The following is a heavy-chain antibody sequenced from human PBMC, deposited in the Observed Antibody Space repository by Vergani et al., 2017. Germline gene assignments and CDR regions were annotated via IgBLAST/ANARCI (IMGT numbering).Heavy chain of an antibody. D-gene: IGHD3-3*01. CDR1: GYTFTGYY. J-gene: IGHJ6*04. V-gene: IGHV1-2*02. CDR2: INPNSGGT. Sequence: QVQLDQSGPEVKKPAASVKVFCTASGYTFTGYYMHWVRQAPGQGLEWMGWINPNSGGTNYAQKFQGRVTMTWDTSISTAYMGLSSVSSDDTAVYYCARVLSGVEPPSDFVDVWGEGNTVIASS. CDR3: ARVLSGVEPPSDFVDV.